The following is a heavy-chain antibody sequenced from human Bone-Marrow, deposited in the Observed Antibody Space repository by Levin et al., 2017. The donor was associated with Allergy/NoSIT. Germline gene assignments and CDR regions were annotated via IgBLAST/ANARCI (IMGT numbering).Heavy chain of an antibody. CDR2: IKSKNDGATT. V-gene: IGHV3-15*07. Sequence: GESLKISCAASGFPFINAWMSWVRQAPGKGLEWVGRIKSKNDGATTDYAAPVKGRFIVSRDDSKNTLYLQMNSLKIEDTGVYFCSTLVPAAEGDYWGQGTLVTASS. D-gene: IGHD2-2*01. CDR1: GFPFINAW. J-gene: IGHJ4*02. CDR3: STLVPAAEGDY.